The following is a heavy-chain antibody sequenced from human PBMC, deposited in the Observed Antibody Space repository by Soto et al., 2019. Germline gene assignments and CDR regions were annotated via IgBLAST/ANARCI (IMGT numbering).Heavy chain of an antibody. CDR3: ARSGYCSGGTCYRGGPLEY. CDR2: IHHSGST. V-gene: IGHV4-34*01. CDR1: GGSFSGYY. J-gene: IGHJ4*02. D-gene: IGHD2-15*01. Sequence: SETLSLTCGVYGGSFSGYYWSWIRQPPGRGLEWIGEIHHSGSTNYNPSLESRVTMSVDTSKNQFSLKLSSVTAADTAMYYCARSGYCSGGTCYRGGPLEYWGQGSLVTVS.